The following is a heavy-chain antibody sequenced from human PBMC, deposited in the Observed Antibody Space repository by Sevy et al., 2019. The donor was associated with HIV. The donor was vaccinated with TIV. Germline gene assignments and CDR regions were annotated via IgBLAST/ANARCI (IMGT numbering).Heavy chain of an antibody. V-gene: IGHV1-2*02. J-gene: IGHJ5*02. D-gene: IGHD2-2*01. CDR2: INPNSGGT. Sequence: ASVKVSCKASGYTFTGYYMHWVRQAPGQGLEWMGWINPNSGGTNYAQKFQGSVTMTRDTSISTAYMELVRLRSDDTAVYYCARDGCCSSTSCYSSVGNNWFDPWGQGTLVTVSS. CDR1: GYTFTGYY. CDR3: ARDGCCSSTSCYSSVGNNWFDP.